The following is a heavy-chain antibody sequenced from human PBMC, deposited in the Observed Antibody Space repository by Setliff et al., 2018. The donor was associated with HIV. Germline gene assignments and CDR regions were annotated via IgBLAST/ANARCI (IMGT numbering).Heavy chain of an antibody. Sequence: GESLKISCVASGFTVSSNYMSWVRQAPGKGLEWVGRTRNKANGYITEYGASVQGRFTISRDNSKDSLSLQMNNLKAEDTAVYYCVRAAAGLDIWSQGIRVTVLL. J-gene: IGHJ4*02. V-gene: IGHV3-72*01. CDR3: VRAAAGLDI. CDR1: GFTVSSNY. CDR2: TRNKANGYIT.